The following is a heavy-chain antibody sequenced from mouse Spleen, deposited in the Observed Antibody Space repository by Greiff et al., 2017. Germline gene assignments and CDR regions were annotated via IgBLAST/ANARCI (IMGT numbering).Heavy chain of an antibody. CDR1: GFTFSSYA. Sequence: EVMLVESGGGLVKPGGSLKLSCAASGFTFSSYAMSWVRQTPEKRLEWVATISDGGSYTYYPDNVKGRFTISRDNAKNNLYLQMSHLKSEDTAMYYCARDRWGTGTDYFDYWGQGTTLTVSS. CDR3: ARDRWGTGTDYFDY. J-gene: IGHJ2*01. CDR2: ISDGGSYT. V-gene: IGHV5-4*01. D-gene: IGHD4-1*01.